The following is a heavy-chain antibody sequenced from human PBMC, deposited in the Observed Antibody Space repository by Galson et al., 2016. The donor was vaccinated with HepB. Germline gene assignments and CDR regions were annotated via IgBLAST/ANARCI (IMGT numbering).Heavy chain of an antibody. V-gene: IGHV1-18*04. J-gene: IGHJ4*02. CDR2: ISGFNGNT. CDR3: ARGSGDDYFDF. D-gene: IGHD1-26*01. Sequence: SVKVSCKASGYAFGNNRISWVRQAPGQGLEWMGWISGFNGNTKYAQRLQGRVTMTTDTSTSTAYMEMGSLTSDDTAMYYCARGSGDDYFDFWGQGTLVTVSS. CDR1: GYAFGNNR.